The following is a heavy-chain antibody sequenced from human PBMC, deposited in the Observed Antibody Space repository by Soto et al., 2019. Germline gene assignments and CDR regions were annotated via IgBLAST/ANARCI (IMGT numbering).Heavy chain of an antibody. J-gene: IGHJ6*02. Sequence: QVQLQESGPGLVKPSETLSLTCTVSGGSISSYYWSWIRQPPGKRLEWIGYIYYSGSTNYNPSLKSRVTISVDTSKNQFSLKLSTVTAADTAVYYCAREGVSSSWYNYYGMDVWGQGTTVTVSS. CDR2: IYYSGST. D-gene: IGHD6-13*01. CDR3: AREGVSSSWYNYYGMDV. V-gene: IGHV4-59*01. CDR1: GGSISSYY.